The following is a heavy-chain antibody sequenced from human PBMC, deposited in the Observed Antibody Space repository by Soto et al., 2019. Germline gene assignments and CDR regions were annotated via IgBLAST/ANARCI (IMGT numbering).Heavy chain of an antibody. D-gene: IGHD6-19*01. V-gene: IGHV3-23*01. CDR1: GFSFSNYA. CDR2: VSGAGFSA. CDR3: AKAQEASGHSTSCLHS. Sequence: QPGGSLRLSCASSGFSFSNYAMSWVRRAPGRGLEWVSVVSGAGFSAYYADSVKGRFTISRDNSKNMVYLQMNSLRAEDTAVYYCAKAQEASGHSTSCLHSWGQGILVTVSS. J-gene: IGHJ4*02.